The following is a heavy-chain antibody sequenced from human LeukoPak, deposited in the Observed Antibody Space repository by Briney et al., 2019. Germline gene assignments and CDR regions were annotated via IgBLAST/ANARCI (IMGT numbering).Heavy chain of an antibody. Sequence: GESLKISCKGAGYSFTSYCSSWLRQMPGKGLEWMGKIDHSDSYSNYSPSFQGHVTISADKTISTAYLQWSSLKASDTAMYYCARSARGYTYGIDYWGQGTLVTASS. CDR2: IDHSDSYS. V-gene: IGHV5-10-1*01. J-gene: IGHJ4*02. D-gene: IGHD5-18*01. CDR3: ARSARGYTYGIDY. CDR1: GYSFTSYC.